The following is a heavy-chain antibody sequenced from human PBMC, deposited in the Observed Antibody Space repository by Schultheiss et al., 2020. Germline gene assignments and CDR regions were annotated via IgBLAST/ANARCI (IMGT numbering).Heavy chain of an antibody. CDR2: TYYRSNWYN. CDR3: RGGYGDYYDY. V-gene: IGHV6-1*01. J-gene: IGHJ4*02. D-gene: IGHD4-17*01. CDR1: GDSVSSNSAA. Sequence: SQTLSLTCAISGDSVSSNSAAWNWIRQSPSRGLEWLGRTYYRSNWYNDYAVSVKSRINITPDTSKNQFSLKLSSVTAADTAVYYCRGGYGDYYDYWGQGTLVTVSS.